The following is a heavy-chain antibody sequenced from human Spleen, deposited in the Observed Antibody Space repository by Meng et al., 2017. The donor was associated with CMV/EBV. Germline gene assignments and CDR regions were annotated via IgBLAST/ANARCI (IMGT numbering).Heavy chain of an antibody. V-gene: IGHV3-74*01. CDR1: GFTFSSYW. CDR3: ARDLDPHYYDGRRAFDI. Sequence: GESLKISCVASGFTFSSYWMSWVRQAPGKGLVWVSRINRDGRTTNYADSVKGRFTISRDSAKNTLHLQMNSLRAEDTAVYYCARDLDPHYYDGRRAFDIWGLGTMVTVSS. D-gene: IGHD3-22*01. J-gene: IGHJ3*02. CDR2: INRDGRTT.